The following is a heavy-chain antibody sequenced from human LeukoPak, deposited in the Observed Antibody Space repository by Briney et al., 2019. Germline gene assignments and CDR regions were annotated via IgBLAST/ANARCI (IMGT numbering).Heavy chain of an antibody. CDR3: AKGSGYYPEGSDY. D-gene: IGHD3-22*01. Sequence: GGSLRLSCAASGFTFSSYAMSWVRQAPGKGLEWVSGISGSGGSTYYADSVKGRFTISRDNSKNTLYLQMNNLRAEDTAVYYCAKGSGYYPEGSDYWGQGTLVTVSS. V-gene: IGHV3-23*01. CDR2: ISGSGGST. J-gene: IGHJ4*02. CDR1: GFTFSSYA.